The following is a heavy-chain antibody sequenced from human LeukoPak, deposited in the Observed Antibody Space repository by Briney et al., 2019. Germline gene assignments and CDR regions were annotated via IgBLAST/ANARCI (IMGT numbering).Heavy chain of an antibody. CDR1: GGSFSGYY. CDR3: AIRVMVRGPFGV. D-gene: IGHD3-10*01. J-gene: IGHJ6*04. Sequence: SETLSLTCAVYGGSFSGYYWSRIRQPPGKGLEWIGEINHSGSTNNNPSLKSRVTISVDTSKNQFSLKLSSVTAADTAVYYCAIRVMVRGPFGVWGKGTTVTVSS. V-gene: IGHV4-34*01. CDR2: INHSGST.